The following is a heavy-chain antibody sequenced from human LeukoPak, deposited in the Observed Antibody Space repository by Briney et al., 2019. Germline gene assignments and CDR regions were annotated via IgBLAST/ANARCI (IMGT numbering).Heavy chain of an antibody. Sequence: GGSLRLSCAASGFTFSTFAMNWVRQAPGKGLEWVSVIYSGGSTYYADSVKGRFTISRDNSKNTLYLQMNSLRAEDTAVYYCARDPSLPYCSGGSCYSHYYYYGMDVWGQGTTVTVSS. D-gene: IGHD2-15*01. CDR2: IYSGGST. CDR3: ARDPSLPYCSGGSCYSHYYYYGMDV. J-gene: IGHJ6*02. CDR1: GFTFSTFA. V-gene: IGHV3-53*01.